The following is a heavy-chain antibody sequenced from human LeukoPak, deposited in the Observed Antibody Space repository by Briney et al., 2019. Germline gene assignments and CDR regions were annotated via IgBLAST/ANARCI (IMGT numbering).Heavy chain of an antibody. CDR2: INPNSGGT. Sequence: SSVKVSCKTSGYTFTGYYMHWVRQAPGQALEWMGWINPNSGGTNYAQKFQPRVTMTRDTTISTAYMELGRLRSDDTSVYYCARGLVVPAAIMIKYNWFDPWGQGTLVTVSS. V-gene: IGHV1-2*02. J-gene: IGHJ5*02. D-gene: IGHD2-2*01. CDR1: GYTFTGYY. CDR3: ARGLVVPAAIMIKYNWFDP.